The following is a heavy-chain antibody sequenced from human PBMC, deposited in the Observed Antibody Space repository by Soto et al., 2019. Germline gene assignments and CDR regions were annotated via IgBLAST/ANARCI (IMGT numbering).Heavy chain of an antibody. V-gene: IGHV3-23*01. CDR2: ISGSGGST. Sequence: GGSLRLSCAASGFTFSSYAMSWVRQAPGKGLEWVSAISGSGGSTYYADSVKGRFTISRDNSKNTGYLQMNSLRAEDMAVYYCANTISRPYYDFWSGYYKTGDKYYYYGMDVWGQGTTVTVSS. CDR1: GFTFSSYA. CDR3: ANTISRPYYDFWSGYYKTGDKYYYYGMDV. J-gene: IGHJ6*02. D-gene: IGHD3-3*01.